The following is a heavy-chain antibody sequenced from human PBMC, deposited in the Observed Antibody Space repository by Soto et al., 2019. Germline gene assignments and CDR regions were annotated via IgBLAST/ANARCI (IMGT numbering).Heavy chain of an antibody. CDR3: ARGDSTDCSNGVCSFFYNHDMDV. CDR2: INPKSGGT. J-gene: IGHJ6*02. V-gene: IGHV1-2*04. CDR1: GYSFTDYH. Sequence: GASVKVSCKASGYSFTDYHIHWVRQAPGHGLEWLGRINPKSGGTSTAQKFQGWVTMTTDTSISTASMELTRLTSDDTAIYYCARGDSTDCSNGVCSFFYNHDMDVWGQGTTVTVSS. D-gene: IGHD2-8*01.